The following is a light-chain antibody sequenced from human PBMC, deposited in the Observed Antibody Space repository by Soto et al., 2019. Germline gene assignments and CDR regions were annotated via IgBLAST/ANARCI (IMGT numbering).Light chain of an antibody. V-gene: IGKV1-8*01. CDR2: AAS. CDR1: QGISSY. CDR3: QQYYSYPRA. J-gene: IGKJ1*01. Sequence: AIRMTQSPSSLSASTGDRVTITCRASQGISSYLAWYQQKPGKAPKLLIYAASTLQSGVPSRLRDSGSGTDFTLTISCRQSEDCATYYCQQYYSYPRAFGQGTKVEIK.